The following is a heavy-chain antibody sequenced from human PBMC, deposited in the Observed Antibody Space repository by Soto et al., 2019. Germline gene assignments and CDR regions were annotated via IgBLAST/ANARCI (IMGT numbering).Heavy chain of an antibody. V-gene: IGHV3-23*01. D-gene: IGHD3-3*01. J-gene: IGHJ4*02. Sequence: PGGSLRLSCAASGFTFSSYAMSWVRQAPGKGLEWVSAISGSGGSTYYADSVKGRFTISRDNSKNTLYLQMNSLRAEDTAVYYCAKEVRGLEWLFYPHYFDYWGQGTLVTVSS. CDR3: AKEVRGLEWLFYPHYFDY. CDR2: ISGSGGST. CDR1: GFTFSSYA.